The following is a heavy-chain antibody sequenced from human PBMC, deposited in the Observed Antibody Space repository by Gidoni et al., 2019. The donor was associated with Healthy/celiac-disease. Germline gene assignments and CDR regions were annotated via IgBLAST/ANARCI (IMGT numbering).Heavy chain of an antibody. J-gene: IGHJ6*02. CDR2: ISGSGGST. CDR3: AKTDGDHIAAIYYYYGMDV. Sequence: EVQLLESGGGLVQPGGSLRLSCAASGFTFSSYAMSWVRQAPGKGLEWVSAISGSGGSTYYADSVKGRFTISRDNSKNTLYLQMNSLRAEDTAVYYCAKTDGDHIAAIYYYYGMDVWGQGTTVTVSS. CDR1: GFTFSSYA. D-gene: IGHD6-6*01. V-gene: IGHV3-23*01.